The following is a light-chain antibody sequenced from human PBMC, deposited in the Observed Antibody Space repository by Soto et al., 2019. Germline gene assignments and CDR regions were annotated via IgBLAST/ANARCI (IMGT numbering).Light chain of an antibody. CDR3: MQGKHWPYT. CDR1: QSLVDNDGKTY. J-gene: IGKJ2*01. V-gene: IGKV2-30*01. CDR2: EVS. Sequence: DVVMTQSPLSLPVTLGQPASISCRSNQSLVDNDGKTYLIWFQQRPGQSPRRLIYEVSNRDSGVPDRFSASGSVSDFILKISRVEAEDVGVYYCMQGKHWPYTFGQGTKLEIK.